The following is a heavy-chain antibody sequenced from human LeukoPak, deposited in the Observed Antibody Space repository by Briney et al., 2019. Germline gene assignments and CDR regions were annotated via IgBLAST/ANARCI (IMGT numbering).Heavy chain of an antibody. CDR2: IIPIFGTA. Sequence: GSSVKVSCKASGGTFSSCAISWVRQAPGQGLEWMGGIIPIFGTANYAQKFQGRVTITADESTSTAYMELSSLRSEDTAVYYCARDPRVRYFDHDAFDIWGQGTMVTVSS. CDR3: ARDPRVRYFDHDAFDI. D-gene: IGHD3-9*01. J-gene: IGHJ3*02. V-gene: IGHV1-69*01. CDR1: GGTFSSCA.